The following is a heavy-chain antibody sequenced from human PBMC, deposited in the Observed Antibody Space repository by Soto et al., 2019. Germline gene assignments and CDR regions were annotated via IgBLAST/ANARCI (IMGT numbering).Heavy chain of an antibody. CDR2: IYWDDDK. CDR1: GFSISSSGEG. J-gene: IGHJ5*02. V-gene: IGHV2-5*02. D-gene: IGHD1-26*01. CDR3: ARTIGLTWFDP. Sequence: QITLKESGPTLVKPTQPLTLTCTFSGFSISSSGEGVGWIRQPPGKALEWLALIYWDDDKRYSPALKSRLTITKDTPKNQVVLTMTNMDAVDTATYYCARTIGLTWFDPWGQGTLVTVSS.